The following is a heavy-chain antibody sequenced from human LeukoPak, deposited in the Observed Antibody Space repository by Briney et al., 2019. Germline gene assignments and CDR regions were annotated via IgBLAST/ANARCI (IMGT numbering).Heavy chain of an antibody. J-gene: IGHJ5*02. CDR3: ARRGGYSGYDWDNWFDP. CDR1: GGSISSYY. D-gene: IGHD5-12*01. Sequence: SETLSLTCTVSGGSISSYYWSWIRQPAGKGLEWIGRIYTSGSTNYNPSLKSRVTISVDTSKNQFSLKLSSVTTADTAVYYCARRGGYSGYDWDNWFDPWGQGTLVTVSS. V-gene: IGHV4-4*07. CDR2: IYTSGST.